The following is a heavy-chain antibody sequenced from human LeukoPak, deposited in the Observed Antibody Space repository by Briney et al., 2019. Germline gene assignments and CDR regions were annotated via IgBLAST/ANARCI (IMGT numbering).Heavy chain of an antibody. CDR2: IIPIFGTA. CDR3: AKSHSTVTSYYYYMDV. V-gene: IGHV1-69*06. J-gene: IGHJ6*03. CDR1: GGTFSSYA. D-gene: IGHD4-17*01. Sequence: ASVKVSCKASGGTFSSYAISWVRQAPGQGLEWMGGIIPIFGTANYAQKFQGRVTITADKSTSTAYMELSSLRSEDTAVYYCAKSHSTVTSYYYYMDVWGKGTTVTVSS.